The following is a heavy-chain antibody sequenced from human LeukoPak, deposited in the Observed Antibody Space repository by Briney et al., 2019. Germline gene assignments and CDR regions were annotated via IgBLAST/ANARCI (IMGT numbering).Heavy chain of an antibody. D-gene: IGHD3-10*01. V-gene: IGHV4-30-4*01. CDR2: IYYTGST. CDR1: GDSISSGDYY. J-gene: IGHJ6*02. CDR3: AREMAVVRGIIGGDDYYYGMDV. Sequence: PSETLSLTCTVSGDSISSGDYYWSWVRQSPGKGLEWIWYIYYTGSTHYNPSLKSRVTISVDTSKNQFSLKLSSVTAADTAVYYCAREMAVVRGIIGGDDYYYGMDVWGQGTTVTVSS.